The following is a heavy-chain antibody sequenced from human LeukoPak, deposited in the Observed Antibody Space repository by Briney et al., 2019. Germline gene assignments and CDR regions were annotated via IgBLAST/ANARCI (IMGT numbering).Heavy chain of an antibody. Sequence: PGGSLRLSCAASGFTFSSFSMNWVRQAPGKGLEWLSYISSSSSSIYYADSVKGRFTISRDNAKNSLYLQMNSLRAEDTAVYYCARDRPTYGWGFDYWGQGTLVTVSS. CDR2: ISSSSSSI. V-gene: IGHV3-48*04. J-gene: IGHJ4*02. CDR1: GFTFSSFS. D-gene: IGHD2-8*02. CDR3: ARDRPTYGWGFDY.